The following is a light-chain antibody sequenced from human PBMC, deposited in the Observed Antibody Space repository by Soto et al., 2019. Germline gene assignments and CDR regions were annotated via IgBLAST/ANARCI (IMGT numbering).Light chain of an antibody. V-gene: IGKV1-33*01. J-gene: IGKJ2*01. CDR1: QYISTY. CDR3: QQYDNVPPYT. CDR2: DAS. Sequence: DVQMTQSPSSLSASVGDRVTITCQASQYISTYLNWYQQKPGKAPELLIFDASYLQTGVASRFSGSGSGTDFTLTISSLQPEDIATYYCQQYDNVPPYTFGQGTKLEI.